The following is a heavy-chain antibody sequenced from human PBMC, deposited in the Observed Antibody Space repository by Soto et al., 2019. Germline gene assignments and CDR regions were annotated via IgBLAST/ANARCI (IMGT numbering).Heavy chain of an antibody. CDR2: ISSSSTYT. CDR3: ARFVSAAGTEY. J-gene: IGHJ4*02. V-gene: IGHV3-11*06. D-gene: IGHD6-13*01. Sequence: QVQLVESGGGLVKPGGSLRLSCAASGFTFSDYYMSWIRQAPGKGLEWISFISSSSTYTNYADPVKGRFTISRDNAKNSLYLQMNSLRAEDTAVYYCARFVSAAGTEYWGQGTLVTVSS. CDR1: GFTFSDYY.